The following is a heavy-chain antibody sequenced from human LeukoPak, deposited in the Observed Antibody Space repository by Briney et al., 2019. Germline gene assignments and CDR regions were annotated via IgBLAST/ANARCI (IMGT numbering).Heavy chain of an antibody. CDR2: ISYDGSNK. D-gene: IGHD1-14*01. CDR1: GFAFSSYA. J-gene: IGHJ6*02. CDR3: ARDPESPIFSSSYGMDV. V-gene: IGHV3-30-3*01. Sequence: PGGSLRLSCAASGFAFSSYAMHWVRQAPGKGLEWVAVISYDGSNKYYADSVKGRFTISRDNSKNTLYLQMNSLRAEDTAVYSCARDPESPIFSSSYGMDVWGQGPTVTVSS.